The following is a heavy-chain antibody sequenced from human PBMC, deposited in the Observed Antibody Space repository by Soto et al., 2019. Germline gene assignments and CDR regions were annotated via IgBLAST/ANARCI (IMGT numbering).Heavy chain of an antibody. CDR1: GASIDSSAYY. Sequence: PSETLSLTCSVSGASIDSSAYYWAWIRQPPGKGLEWIGSIFYSGTAYYSPSLAGRVTMSVDTSKNQFSVNLNSVTAADTAVYFCGRPGGDFVLPSDDWGPGTRVTVSS. J-gene: IGHJ4*02. V-gene: IGHV4-39*01. D-gene: IGHD2-21*02. CDR2: IFYSGTA. CDR3: GRPGGDFVLPSDD.